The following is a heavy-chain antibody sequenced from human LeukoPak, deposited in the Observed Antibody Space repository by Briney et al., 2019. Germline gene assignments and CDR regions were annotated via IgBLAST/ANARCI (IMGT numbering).Heavy chain of an antibody. Sequence: GGSLRLSRAASGFTFSSYSMNWVRQAPGKGLEWVPSISSSSSYIYYADSVKGRFTISRDNAKNSLYLQMNSLRAEDTAVYYCARDHFWSGYYYFDYWGQGTLVTVSS. J-gene: IGHJ4*02. CDR2: ISSSSSYI. CDR3: ARDHFWSGYYYFDY. CDR1: GFTFSSYS. V-gene: IGHV3-21*01. D-gene: IGHD3-3*02.